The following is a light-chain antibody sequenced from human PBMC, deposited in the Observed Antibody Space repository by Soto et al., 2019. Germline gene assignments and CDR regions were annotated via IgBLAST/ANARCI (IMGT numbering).Light chain of an antibody. Sequence: EIVLTQSPGTLSLSPGEGATLSCRASQSVRNNYLAWYQQKPGQAPRLLISGASSRATGVPDSFSGSGSGTDFTLTISRLESEDFAVYYCQRYGSSPPHTFGQGTRLEIK. J-gene: IGKJ2*01. V-gene: IGKV3-20*01. CDR1: QSVRNNY. CDR2: GAS. CDR3: QRYGSSPPHT.